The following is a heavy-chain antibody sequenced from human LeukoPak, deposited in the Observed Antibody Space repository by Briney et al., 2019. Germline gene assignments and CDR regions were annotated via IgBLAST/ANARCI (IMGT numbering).Heavy chain of an antibody. CDR3: TKEGVEGY. CDR2: INPNSGGT. V-gene: IGHV1-2*02. CDR1: VYTFTGYN. Sequence: ASVTVSSKPSVYTFTGYNMHRVRQAPGQGLEWMGWINPNSGGTNYAQKFQGRVTMTRDTSINTAYMELGRLTSDDTAVYYCTKEGVEGYWGQGTLVTVSS. J-gene: IGHJ4*02.